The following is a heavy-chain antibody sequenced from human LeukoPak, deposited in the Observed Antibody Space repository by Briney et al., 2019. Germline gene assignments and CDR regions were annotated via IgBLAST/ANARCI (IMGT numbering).Heavy chain of an antibody. CDR1: GGTISSYY. CDR2: IYTSGST. D-gene: IGHD3-9*01. Sequence: SGTLSPTCTVSGGTISSYYSSWIRQPAGKGLEWIGRIYTSGSTNYNPSLKSRVTMSVDTSKNQFSLKLSSVTAADTAVYYCARGSDILTGYYTLDYWGQGTLVTVSS. J-gene: IGHJ4*02. CDR3: ARGSDILTGYYTLDY. V-gene: IGHV4-4*07.